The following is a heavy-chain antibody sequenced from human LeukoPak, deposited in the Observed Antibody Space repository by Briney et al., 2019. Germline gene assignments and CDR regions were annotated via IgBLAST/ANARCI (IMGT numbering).Heavy chain of an antibody. V-gene: IGHV3-33*01. Sequence: GGSLRLSCAASGFTFSSYGMHWVRQAPGKGLEWVAVIWYDGSNKYYADSVKGRFTISRDNSKNTLYLQMNSLRAEDTAVYYCASHHSSGYYFGGDWGQGTLATVSS. J-gene: IGHJ4*02. CDR1: GFTFSSYG. D-gene: IGHD3-22*01. CDR3: ASHHSSGYYFGGD. CDR2: IWYDGSNK.